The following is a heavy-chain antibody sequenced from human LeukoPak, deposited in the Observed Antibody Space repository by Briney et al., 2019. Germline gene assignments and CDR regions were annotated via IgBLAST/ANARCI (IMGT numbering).Heavy chain of an antibody. V-gene: IGHV3-23*01. CDR3: TKARGATYGTYYFDY. CDR1: GFTFSSYA. D-gene: IGHD4/OR15-4a*01. J-gene: IGHJ4*02. CDR2: ISGSGGDT. Sequence: GGSLRLSCAASGFTFSSYAMNWVRQAPGKGLEWVSISGSGGDTYYADSVKGRFTISRDNSKNTLYLQMNSLRAEDTAVYYCTKARGATYGTYYFDYWGQGTLVTVSS.